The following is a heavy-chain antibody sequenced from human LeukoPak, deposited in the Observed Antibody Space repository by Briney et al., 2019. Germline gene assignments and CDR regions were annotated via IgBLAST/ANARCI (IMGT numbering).Heavy chain of an antibody. V-gene: IGHV3-23*01. CDR1: GFTFRSYA. J-gene: IGHJ4*02. CDR3: AREVPQQWLTWEFDY. Sequence: GGSLRLSCATSGFTFRSYAMIWVRQAPERGLQWVSGISGSGTYYADFAKGWFTISRDNSKNTLYLQMNSLRAEDTATYYCAREVPQQWLTWEFDYWGQGTLVTVSS. D-gene: IGHD6-19*01. CDR2: ISGSGT.